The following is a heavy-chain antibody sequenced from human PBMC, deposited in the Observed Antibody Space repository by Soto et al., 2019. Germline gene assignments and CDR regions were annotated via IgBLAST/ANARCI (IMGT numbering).Heavy chain of an antibody. CDR3: ARGPYDYVWGSDPPHFDY. J-gene: IGHJ4*02. CDR1: GFTFSDYY. D-gene: IGHD3-16*02. V-gene: IGHV3-11*01. Sequence: GGSLRLSCAASGFTFSDYYMSWIRQAPGKGLEWVSYISSSGSTIYYADSVKSRFTISRDNAKNSLFLQMNSLRAEDTAVFYCARGPYDYVWGSDPPHFDYWGQGTLVTVSS. CDR2: ISSSGSTI.